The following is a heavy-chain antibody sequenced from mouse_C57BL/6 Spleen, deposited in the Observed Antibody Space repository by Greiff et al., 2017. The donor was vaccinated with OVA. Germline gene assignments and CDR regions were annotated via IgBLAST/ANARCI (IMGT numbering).Heavy chain of an antibody. CDR2: IYPGDGDT. CDR1: GYAFSSSW. J-gene: IGHJ1*03. D-gene: IGHD1-1*01. Sequence: QVQLQQSGPELVKPGASVKISCKASGYAFSSSWMNWVKQRPGKGLEWIGRIYPGDGDTNYNGKFKGKATLTADKSSSTAYMQLSSLTSEDSAVYFCARPYYGSSHWYFDVWGTGTTVTVSS. V-gene: IGHV1-82*01. CDR3: ARPYYGSSHWYFDV.